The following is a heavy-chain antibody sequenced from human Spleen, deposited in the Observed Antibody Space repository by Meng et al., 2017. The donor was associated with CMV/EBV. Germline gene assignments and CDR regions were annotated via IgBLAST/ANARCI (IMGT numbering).Heavy chain of an antibody. CDR3: ARDSPWDGGWYYGMDV. CDR1: GGSMRSYY. CDR2: IYNSGST. Sequence: SETLSLTCTVSGGSMRSYYWSWIRRPPGKGLEWIGYIYNSGSTNYNPSLKSRVTISADTSKNQFSLKLRSVTAVDSAVYYCARDSPWDGGWYYGMDVWGQGTTVTVSS. J-gene: IGHJ6*02. D-gene: IGHD6-19*01. V-gene: IGHV4-59*01.